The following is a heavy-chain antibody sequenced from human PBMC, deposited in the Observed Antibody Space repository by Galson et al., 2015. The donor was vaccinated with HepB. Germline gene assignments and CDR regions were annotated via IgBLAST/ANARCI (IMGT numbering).Heavy chain of an antibody. Sequence: SLRLSCAASGFTFSSYAMHWVRQAPGKGLEWVAVISYDGSNKYYADSVKGRFTISRDNSKNTLYLQMNSLRAEDTAVYYCARDITMVRGVIITKSYYYYGMDVWGQGTTVTVSS. CDR3: ARDITMVRGVIITKSYYYYGMDV. D-gene: IGHD3-10*01. CDR2: ISYDGSNK. CDR1: GFTFSSYA. J-gene: IGHJ6*02. V-gene: IGHV3-30-3*01.